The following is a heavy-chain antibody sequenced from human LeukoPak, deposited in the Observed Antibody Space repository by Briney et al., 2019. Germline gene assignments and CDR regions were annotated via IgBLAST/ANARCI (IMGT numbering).Heavy chain of an antibody. CDR3: AKYKGAALYYHYGMDV. CDR2: ILNDGSDK. D-gene: IGHD6-13*01. J-gene: IGHJ6*02. V-gene: IGHV3-30*18. Sequence: GGSLRLSCTTSGFNFRAYWMGWVRQAPGKGLEWVAGILNDGSDKHYSDSVKGRFTISRDNSKNTLYLQMNSLRAEDTAVYYCAKYKGAALYYHYGMDVWGQGTTVIVSS. CDR1: GFNFRAYW.